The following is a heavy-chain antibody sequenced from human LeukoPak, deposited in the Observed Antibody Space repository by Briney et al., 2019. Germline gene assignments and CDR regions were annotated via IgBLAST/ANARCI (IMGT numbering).Heavy chain of an antibody. Sequence: SETLSLTCTVSGGSISSYYWSWIRQPPGKGLEWIGYIYTSGSTNYNPSLKSRVTISVDTSKNQFSLKLSSVTAADTAVYYCARQQVVAAAGISSWFDPWGQGALVTVSS. D-gene: IGHD6-13*01. CDR1: GGSISSYY. J-gene: IGHJ5*02. V-gene: IGHV4-4*09. CDR2: IYTSGST. CDR3: ARQQVVAAAGISSWFDP.